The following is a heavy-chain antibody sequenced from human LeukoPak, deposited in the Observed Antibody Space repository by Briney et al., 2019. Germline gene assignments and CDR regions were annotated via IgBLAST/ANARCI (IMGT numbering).Heavy chain of an antibody. Sequence: PGRSLRPSCAASGFTFDDYAMDWVRQAPGKGLEWVSCISWNSGSIGYADSVKGRFTISRDNAKNSLYLQMNSLRAEDTALYYCAKATKDSSSWYELDYWGQGTLVTVSS. J-gene: IGHJ4*02. V-gene: IGHV3-9*01. CDR3: AKATKDSSSWYELDY. D-gene: IGHD6-13*01. CDR1: GFTFDDYA. CDR2: ISWNSGSI.